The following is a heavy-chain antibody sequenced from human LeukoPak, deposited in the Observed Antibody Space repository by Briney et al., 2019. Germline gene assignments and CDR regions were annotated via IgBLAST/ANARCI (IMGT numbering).Heavy chain of an antibody. V-gene: IGHV3-48*03. Sequence: GGSLRLSCAASGFTFSSYEMNWVRQAPGKGLEWVSYISSSGSTIYYADSVKGRFTISRYNAKNSLYLQMNSLRAEDTAVYFCAREQSWTFDYWGQGTLVTVSS. D-gene: IGHD3/OR15-3a*01. CDR2: ISSSGSTI. CDR3: AREQSWTFDY. J-gene: IGHJ4*02. CDR1: GFTFSSYE.